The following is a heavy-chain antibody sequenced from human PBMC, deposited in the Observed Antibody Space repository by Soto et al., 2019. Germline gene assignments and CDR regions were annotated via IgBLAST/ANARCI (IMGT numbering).Heavy chain of an antibody. J-gene: IGHJ4*02. CDR3: AKRSSSSTFDY. Sequence: GSLRTSCAGPGFTFCSYAICWVPQAPGKGMEWVSVISGSDDSTYYADSVKGRFTISRDNSKNTLYLQMNSLRAEDTAVYYCAKRSSSSTFDYWGQGTLVTVSS. CDR2: ISGSDDST. D-gene: IGHD6-6*01. V-gene: IGHV3-23*01. CDR1: GFTFCSYA.